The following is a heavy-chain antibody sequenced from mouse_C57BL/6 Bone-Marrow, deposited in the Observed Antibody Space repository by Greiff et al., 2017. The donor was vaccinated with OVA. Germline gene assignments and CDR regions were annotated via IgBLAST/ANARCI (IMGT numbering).Heavy chain of an antibody. D-gene: IGHD1-1*01. Sequence: QVQLKESGPGLVAPSQSLSITCTVSGFSLTSYAISWVRQPPGKGLEWLGVIWTGGGTNYNSALKSRLSISKDNSKSQVFLKMNSLQTDDTARYYCARWFITTVVVSPYYAMDYWGQGTSVTVSS. CDR2: IWTGGGT. J-gene: IGHJ4*01. V-gene: IGHV2-9-1*01. CDR3: ARWFITTVVVSPYYAMDY. CDR1: GFSLTSYA.